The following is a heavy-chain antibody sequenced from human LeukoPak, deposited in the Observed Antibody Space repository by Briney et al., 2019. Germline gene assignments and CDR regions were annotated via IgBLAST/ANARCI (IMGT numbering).Heavy chain of an antibody. CDR2: IYYGGST. D-gene: IGHD6-13*01. J-gene: IGHJ6*02. CDR3: ATFSSSWAYYYYGMDV. V-gene: IGHV4-61*01. Sequence: SETLSLTCTVSGGSVSSGSYYWSWIRQPPGKGLEWIGYIYYGGSTNYNPSLKSRVTISVDTSKNQFSLKLSSVTAADTAVYYCATFSSSWAYYYYGMDVWGQGTTVTVFS. CDR1: GGSVSSGSYY.